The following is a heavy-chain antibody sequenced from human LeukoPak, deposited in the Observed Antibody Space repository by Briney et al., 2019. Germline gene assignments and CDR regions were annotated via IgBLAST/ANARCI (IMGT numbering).Heavy chain of an antibody. V-gene: IGHV4-4*02. J-gene: IGHJ4*02. CDR1: GGSISSSNW. CDR3: ARVGQGGRWLQFDY. Sequence: SETLSLTCAVSGGSISSSNWWSWVRQPPGKGLGWIGEIYHSGSTNYNPSLKSRVTISVDTSKNQFSLKLSSVTAADTAVYYCARVGQGGRWLQFDYWGQGTLVTVSS. CDR2: IYHSGST. D-gene: IGHD5-24*01.